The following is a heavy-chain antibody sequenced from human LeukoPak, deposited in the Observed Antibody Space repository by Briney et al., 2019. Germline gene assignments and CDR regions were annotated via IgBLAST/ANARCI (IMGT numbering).Heavy chain of an antibody. D-gene: IGHD5-24*01. Sequence: SETLSLTCTVSGGSIRSSYYYWGWIRQPPGKGLEWIGSIYDSGSTYYNPSLKSRVTISVDTSKNQFSLKLSSVTAADTAVYYCARPSWDGVWFDPWGQGTLVTVSS. CDR3: ARPSWDGVWFDP. V-gene: IGHV4-39*01. CDR2: IYDSGST. J-gene: IGHJ5*02. CDR1: GGSIRSSYYY.